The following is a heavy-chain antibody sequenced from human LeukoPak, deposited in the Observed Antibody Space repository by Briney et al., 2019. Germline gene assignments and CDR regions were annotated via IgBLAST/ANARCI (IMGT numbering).Heavy chain of an antibody. D-gene: IGHD6-19*01. CDR2: IYHSGST. V-gene: IGHV4-38-2*01. CDR3: ARFAAVAVKYYFDY. Sequence: SETLSLTCAVSGYPISSGYYWGWIRPPPGKGLEWIGSIYHSGSTHYNPSLKSRDTISVDSSKNQFSLKLTSVTAADTAVYYCARFAAVAVKYYFDYWGQGTLVIVSS. J-gene: IGHJ4*02. CDR1: GYPISSGYY.